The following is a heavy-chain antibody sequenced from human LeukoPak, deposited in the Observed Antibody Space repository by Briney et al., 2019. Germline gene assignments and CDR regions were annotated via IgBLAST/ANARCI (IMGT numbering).Heavy chain of an antibody. J-gene: IGHJ4*02. CDR3: GRTGDLSDY. Sequence: QTGGSLRLSCAASGFTFSDYWMSWVRQAPGKGLEWVANIKQDGSEKFYVDSVKGRFTISRDNARDSLYLQMNSLRVGDTAVYYCGRTGDLSDYWGQGTQVTVSS. CDR2: IKQDGSEK. V-gene: IGHV3-7*01. CDR1: GFTFSDYW. D-gene: IGHD1-1*01.